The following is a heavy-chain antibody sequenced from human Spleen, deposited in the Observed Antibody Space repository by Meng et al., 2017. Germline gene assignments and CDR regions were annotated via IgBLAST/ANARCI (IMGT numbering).Heavy chain of an antibody. D-gene: IGHD3-3*01. Sequence: GESLKISCAASGFTFSTYAMNWVRQAPGKGLEWVSAISGSGGSTNYADCVKGRITISRDNSNNTLYLQMDSLRAEDTAVYYCARVFWSGYNDPYYFDYWGQGTLVTVSS. J-gene: IGHJ4*02. CDR2: ISGSGGST. CDR1: GFTFSTYA. V-gene: IGHV3-23*01. CDR3: ARVFWSGYNDPYYFDY.